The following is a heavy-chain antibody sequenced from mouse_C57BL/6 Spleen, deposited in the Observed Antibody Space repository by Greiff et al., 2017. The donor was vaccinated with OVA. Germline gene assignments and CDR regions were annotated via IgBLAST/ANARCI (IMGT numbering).Heavy chain of an antibody. Sequence: VQLQQSGAELVRPGSSVKLSCKASGYTFTSYWMHWVKQRPIQGLEWIGNIDPSDSETHYNQKFKDKATLTVDKSSSTAYMQLRSLTSEDAAVYDCASNLGYLYFDVWGTGTTVTVSS. CDR3: ASNLGYLYFDV. V-gene: IGHV1-52*01. CDR1: GYTFTSYW. CDR2: IDPSDSET. J-gene: IGHJ1*03. D-gene: IGHD4-1*01.